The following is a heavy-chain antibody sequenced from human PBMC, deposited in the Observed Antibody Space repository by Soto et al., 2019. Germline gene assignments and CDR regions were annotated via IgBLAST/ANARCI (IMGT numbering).Heavy chain of an antibody. Sequence: GGSLRLSCTASGFTFGDYAMSWFRQAPGKGLEWVGFIRSKAYGGTTEYAASVKGRFTISRDDSKSIAYLQMNSLKTEDTAVYYCTRDGVRQWLAKGFDYWGQGTLVTVSS. CDR2: IRSKAYGGTT. CDR3: TRDGVRQWLAKGFDY. J-gene: IGHJ4*02. CDR1: GFTFGDYA. D-gene: IGHD6-19*01. V-gene: IGHV3-49*03.